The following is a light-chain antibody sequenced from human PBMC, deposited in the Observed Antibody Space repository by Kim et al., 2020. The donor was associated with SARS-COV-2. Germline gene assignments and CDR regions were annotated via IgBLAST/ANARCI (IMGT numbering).Light chain of an antibody. CDR1: SGHSRYD. J-gene: IGLJ2*01. Sequence: QLVLTQSPSASASLGDSVKLTCTLSSGHSRYDIAWHQQQPEKGPRFLMKLNSDGRHTKGDGIPDRFSGSSSGAERHLTISSLQSEDEADYYCQPWGTGIQVFGGGTQLTVL. V-gene: IGLV4-69*01. CDR2: LNSDGRH. CDR3: QPWGTGIQV.